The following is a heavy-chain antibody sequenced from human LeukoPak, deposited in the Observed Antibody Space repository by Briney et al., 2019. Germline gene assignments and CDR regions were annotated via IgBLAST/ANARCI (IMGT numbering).Heavy chain of an antibody. CDR2: INHSGST. V-gene: IGHV4-39*07. J-gene: IGHJ4*02. CDR3: ASGRWLSTFDY. D-gene: IGHD3-9*01. Sequence: SETLSLTCTVSGGSIGSTNYYWSWIRQPPGKGLEWIGEINHSGSTNYNPSLKSRVTISVDTSKNQFSLKLSSVTAADTAVYYCASGRWLSTFDYWGQGTLVTVSS. CDR1: GGSIGSTNYY.